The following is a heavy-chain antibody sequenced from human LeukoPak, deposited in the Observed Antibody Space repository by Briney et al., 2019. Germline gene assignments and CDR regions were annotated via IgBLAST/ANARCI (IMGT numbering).Heavy chain of an antibody. CDR1: GGSISSYY. CDR3: ARHERRMGATTRRGPDY. CDR2: IYTGGST. Sequence: SETLSLTCTVSGGSISSYYWSWIRQPAWKGLEWIGRIYTGGSTNYNPSLKSRVTMSVDTSKNQFSLKLSSATAADTAVYYCARHERRMGATTRRGPDYWGQGTLVTVSS. J-gene: IGHJ4*02. V-gene: IGHV4-4*07. D-gene: IGHD1-26*01.